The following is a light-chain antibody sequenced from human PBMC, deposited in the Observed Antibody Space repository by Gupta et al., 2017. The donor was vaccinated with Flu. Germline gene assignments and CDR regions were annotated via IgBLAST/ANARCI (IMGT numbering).Light chain of an antibody. CDR2: EVS. CDR3: SSYSSSTTLVM. CDR1: SGDIGDYDY. Sequence: QSALTQPASVSGSPGQSITIPCTGTSGDIGDYDYVSWYQQLPGKVPKLIIYEVSRRPSGVSNRFSASKSGNTASLTISGLQAEDEGDYYCSSYSSSTTLVMFGGGTKLTVL. V-gene: IGLV2-14*01. J-gene: IGLJ3*02.